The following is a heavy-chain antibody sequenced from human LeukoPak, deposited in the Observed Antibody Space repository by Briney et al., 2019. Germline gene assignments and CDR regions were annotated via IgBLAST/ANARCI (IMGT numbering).Heavy chain of an antibody. CDR3: ARDRLNSGYVIEY. D-gene: IGHD5-12*01. J-gene: IGHJ4*02. Sequence: GGSLRLSCAASGFAFRSFDMSWVRQAPGKGLEWVSSLSSSGDTTYYADSVKGRFTISRDNSNNTLYLQMNSLRAEDTAVYYCARDRLNSGYVIEYWGQGTLVTVSS. CDR2: LSSSGDTT. V-gene: IGHV3-23*01. CDR1: GFAFRSFD.